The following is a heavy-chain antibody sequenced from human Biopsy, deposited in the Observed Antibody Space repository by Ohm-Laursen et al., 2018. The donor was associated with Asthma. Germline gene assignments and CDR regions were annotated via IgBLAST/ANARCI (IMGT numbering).Heavy chain of an antibody. CDR1: GFMFRSFG. Sequence: RSLRLSCAAPGFMFRSFGMHWVRQAPGKGLEWVAVISYDGNHKFYEDSVKGRFTISRDNSKNTLYLQMNSLRTEDTAAYYCAKRRGYSGHDNDYWGQGTLVIVSS. J-gene: IGHJ4*02. D-gene: IGHD5-12*01. V-gene: IGHV3-30*18. CDR2: ISYDGNHK. CDR3: AKRRGYSGHDNDY.